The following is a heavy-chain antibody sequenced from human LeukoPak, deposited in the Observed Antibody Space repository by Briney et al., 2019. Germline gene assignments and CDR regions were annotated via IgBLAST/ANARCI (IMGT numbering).Heavy chain of an antibody. V-gene: IGHV5-51*01. J-gene: IGHJ4*02. CDR2: IYPGDSDT. Sequence: GESLKIPCKCSGYSFTRYWIGWVRQMPGKGLEWMGIIYPGDSDTRYSPSFQGQVTISADKSISTAYLQWSSLKASDTAMYYCARRNLGYCSGGSCQGSNELFDYWGQGTLVTVSS. D-gene: IGHD2-15*01. CDR1: GYSFTRYW. CDR3: ARRNLGYCSGGSCQGSNELFDY.